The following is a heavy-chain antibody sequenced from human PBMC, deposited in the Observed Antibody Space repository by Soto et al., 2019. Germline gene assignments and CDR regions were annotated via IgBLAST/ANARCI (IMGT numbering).Heavy chain of an antibody. V-gene: IGHV3-23*01. CDR1: GFTFSSYA. CDR2: ISGSGGST. Sequence: EVQLLESGGGLVQPGGSLRLSCAASGFTFSSYAMSWVRQAPGKGLEWVSAISGSGGSTYYADSVKGRFTFSRDNSKNTLSLQMNRLRAEYPSVYYCARRTSSWSVDYWGQGTLVTVSS. CDR3: ARRTSSWSVDY. J-gene: IGHJ4*02. D-gene: IGHD6-13*01.